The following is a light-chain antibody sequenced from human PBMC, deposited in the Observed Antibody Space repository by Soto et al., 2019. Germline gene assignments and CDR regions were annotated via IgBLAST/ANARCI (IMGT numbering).Light chain of an antibody. Sequence: EILLTQSPGTLSLSPGERATLSCRASQSVRNSYLAWYQQKPGQAPRLLIYGASGTATGIPDRFSGSGSGTDFTLTISILEPEDFAVYYCQQYGSSPYTFGQGIKLEI. CDR3: QQYGSSPYT. CDR2: GAS. J-gene: IGKJ2*01. CDR1: QSVRNSY. V-gene: IGKV3-20*01.